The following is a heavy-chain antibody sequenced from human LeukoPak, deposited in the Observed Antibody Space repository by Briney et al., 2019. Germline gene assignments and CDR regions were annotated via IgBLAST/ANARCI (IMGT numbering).Heavy chain of an antibody. CDR1: GFTFSSYA. Sequence: GGSLRLSCAASGFTFSSYAMSWVRQAPGKGLEWVSAISGSGGSTYYADSVKGRFTISRDNSKNTLYLQMNRLRVEDTAVYYCAKEGVYYGSGSYFDYWGQGTLVTVSS. CDR3: AKEGVYYGSGSYFDY. D-gene: IGHD3-10*01. CDR2: ISGSGGST. J-gene: IGHJ4*02. V-gene: IGHV3-23*01.